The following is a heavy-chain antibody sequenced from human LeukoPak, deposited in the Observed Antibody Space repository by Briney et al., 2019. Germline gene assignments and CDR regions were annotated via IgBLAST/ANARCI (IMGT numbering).Heavy chain of an antibody. J-gene: IGHJ4*02. Sequence: GGSLRLSCAASGFTFSTYSMNRVRQAPGKGLEWVSYISSSTTNMYYADSVKGRFTISRDNAKNSLYLQMNSLRAEDTAVYYCAREYSGSSGRSFDYWGQGTLDTVSS. CDR2: ISSSTTNM. V-gene: IGHV3-48*01. CDR1: GFTFSTYS. D-gene: IGHD6-6*01. CDR3: AREYSGSSGRSFDY.